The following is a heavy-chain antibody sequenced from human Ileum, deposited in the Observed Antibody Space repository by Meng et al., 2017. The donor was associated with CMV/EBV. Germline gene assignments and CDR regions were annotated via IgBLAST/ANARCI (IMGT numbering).Heavy chain of an antibody. CDR3: ARRRNWFDS. V-gene: IGHV3-23*01. CDR2: ISGRGDST. Sequence: GESLKISCAASGFGFSTYVMSWVRQAPGKGLECVSLISGRGDSTYYADSVKGRFTISRDNSKNTLYLQMNSLRAEDTAVYYCARRRNWFDSWGQGTLVTVSS. J-gene: IGHJ5*01. CDR1: GFGFSTYV.